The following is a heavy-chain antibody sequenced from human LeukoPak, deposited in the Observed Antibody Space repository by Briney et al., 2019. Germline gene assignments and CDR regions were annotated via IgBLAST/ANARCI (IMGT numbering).Heavy chain of an antibody. V-gene: IGHV3-7*01. CDR2: IKQDGSEK. CDR3: ARDRGDCSSTSCYYCDY. J-gene: IGHJ4*02. Sequence: PGGSLRLSCAASGFTFSSYWVSWVRQAPGKGLEWVANIKQDGSEKYYVDSVKGRFTISRDNAKNSLYLQMNSLRAEDTAVYYCARDRGDCSSTSCYYCDYWGQGTLVTVSS. CDR1: GFTFSSYW. D-gene: IGHD2-2*01.